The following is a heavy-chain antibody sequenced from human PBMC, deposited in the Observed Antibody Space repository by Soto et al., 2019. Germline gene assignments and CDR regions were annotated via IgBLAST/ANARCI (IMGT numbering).Heavy chain of an antibody. CDR2: IYWDDDK. D-gene: IGHD6-19*01. CDR3: AHTSRHGWTWGVFDY. V-gene: IGHV2-5*02. CDR1: GFSLSTSGVG. Sequence: QITLKESGPTLVKPTQTLTLTCTFSGFSLSTSGVGVGWIRQPPGKALEWLALIYWDDDKRYSPSLKSRLTITKHPSKDHVDLTMTNMAPVDTATYYCAHTSRHGWTWGVFDYWGQGTLVTVSS. J-gene: IGHJ4*02.